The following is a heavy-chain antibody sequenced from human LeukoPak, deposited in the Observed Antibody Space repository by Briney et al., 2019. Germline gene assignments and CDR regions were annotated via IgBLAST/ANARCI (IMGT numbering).Heavy chain of an antibody. J-gene: IGHJ4*02. CDR1: GFTFSAYW. D-gene: IGHD6-13*01. CDR3: ARELASGD. V-gene: IGHV3-74*01. CDR2: INTDGNST. Sequence: GGSLRLSCAASGFTFSAYWMHWVRQAPGKGLVWVSQINTDGNSTTYADSVKGRFTVSRDNAKNTLYLQMNSLRAEDTAVYYCARELASGDWGQGTLVTVSS.